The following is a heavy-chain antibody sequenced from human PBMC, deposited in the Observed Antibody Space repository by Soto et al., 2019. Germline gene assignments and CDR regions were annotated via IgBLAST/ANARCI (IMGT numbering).Heavy chain of an antibody. CDR3: ARAGGEALSSV. Sequence: WIRQAPGKGLEWVSYISSSSSTIYYADSVKGRFTISRDNAKNSLYLQMNSLRAEDTAVYYCARAGGEALSSVWGQGTTVTVSS. CDR2: ISSSSSTI. J-gene: IGHJ6*02. D-gene: IGHD3-16*01. V-gene: IGHV3-48*01.